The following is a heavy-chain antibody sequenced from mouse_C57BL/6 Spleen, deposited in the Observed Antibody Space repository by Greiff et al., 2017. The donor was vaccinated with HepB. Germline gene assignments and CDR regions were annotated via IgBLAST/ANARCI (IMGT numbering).Heavy chain of an antibody. CDR3: TTMGPRYFYAMDY. V-gene: IGHV14-4*01. CDR1: GFNIKDDY. Sequence: EVQLQQSGAELVRPGASVKLSCTASGFNIKDDYMHWVKQRPEQGLEWIGWIDPENGDTEYASKFQGKATITADTSSNTAYLQLSSLTSEDTAVYYCTTMGPRYFYAMDYWGQGTSVTVSS. D-gene: IGHD2-14*01. J-gene: IGHJ4*01. CDR2: IDPENGDT.